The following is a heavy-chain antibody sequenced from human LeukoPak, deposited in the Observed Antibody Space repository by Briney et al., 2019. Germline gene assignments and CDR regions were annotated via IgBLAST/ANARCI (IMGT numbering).Heavy chain of an antibody. CDR3: AKGGPYCSTTSCAQTFDC. Sequence: GGSPRLSCAASGFTFSTFSMTWVRQAPGKGLEWVSVISSRGTTTMYADSVKGRFTISRDNSKDTLYLQMNSLKAEDTALYFCAKGGPYCSTTSCAQTFDCWGQGTLVTVST. CDR2: ISSRGTTT. V-gene: IGHV3-23*01. D-gene: IGHD2-2*01. J-gene: IGHJ4*02. CDR1: GFTFSTFS.